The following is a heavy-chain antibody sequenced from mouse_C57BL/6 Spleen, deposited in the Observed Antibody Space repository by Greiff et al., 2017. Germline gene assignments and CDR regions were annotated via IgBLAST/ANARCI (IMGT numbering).Heavy chain of an antibody. CDR1: GYTFTSYW. CDR2: IDPSDSYT. J-gene: IGHJ3*01. D-gene: IGHD2-1*01. V-gene: IGHV1-59*01. CDR3: ARTHYGNAWFAY. Sequence: QVQLQQPGAELVRPGTSVKLSCKASGYTFTSYWMHWVKQRPGQGLEWIGVIDPSDSYTNYNQKFKGKATLTVATSSSTAYMQLSSLRSEDSAVYYCARTHYGNAWFAYWGQGTLVTVSA.